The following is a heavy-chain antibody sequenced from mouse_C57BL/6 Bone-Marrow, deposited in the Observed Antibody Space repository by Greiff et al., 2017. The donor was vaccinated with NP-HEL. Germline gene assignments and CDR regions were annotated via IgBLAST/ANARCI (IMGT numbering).Heavy chain of an antibody. D-gene: IGHD2-5*01. CDR1: GYTFTSYW. CDR2: IDPSDSYT. CDR3: ARDYSNYPYYAMDY. J-gene: IGHJ4*01. Sequence: VQLQQPGAELVKPGASVKLSCKASGYTFTSYWMQWVKQRPGQGLEWIGEIDPSDSYTNYNQKFKGKATLTVDTSSSTAYMQLSSLTSEDSAVYYCARDYSNYPYYAMDYWGQGTSVTVSS. V-gene: IGHV1-50*01.